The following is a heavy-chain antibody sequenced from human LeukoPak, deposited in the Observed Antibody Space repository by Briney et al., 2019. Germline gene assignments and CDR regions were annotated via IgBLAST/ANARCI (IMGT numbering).Heavy chain of an antibody. CDR3: ARVGYCSGGSCYRGAFDI. V-gene: IGHV1-18*01. CDR1: GYTFTSCG. J-gene: IGHJ3*02. D-gene: IGHD2-15*01. Sequence: ASVKVSCKASGYTFTSCGISWVRQAPGQGLEWMGWISAYNGNTNYAQKLQGRVTMTTDTSTSTAYMELRSLRSDDTAVYYCARVGYCSGGSCYRGAFDIWGQGTMVTVSS. CDR2: ISAYNGNT.